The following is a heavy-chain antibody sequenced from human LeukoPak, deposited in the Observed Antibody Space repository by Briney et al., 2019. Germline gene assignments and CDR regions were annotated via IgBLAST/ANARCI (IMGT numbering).Heavy chain of an antibody. CDR2: MNPNSGNT. Sequence: ASVKVSCKTSRYTFTSYDINWVRQATGQGLEWMGWMNPNSGNTGYAQKFQGRVTMTRNTSISTVYMELSSLRSEDTAVYYCARLVLGQQNVFDIWGQGTMVTVSS. CDR1: RYTFTSYD. V-gene: IGHV1-8*01. CDR3: ARLVLGQQNVFDI. D-gene: IGHD6-13*01. J-gene: IGHJ3*02.